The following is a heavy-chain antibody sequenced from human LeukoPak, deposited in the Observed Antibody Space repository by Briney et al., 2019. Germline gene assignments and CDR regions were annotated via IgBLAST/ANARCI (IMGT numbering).Heavy chain of an antibody. Sequence: PSETLSLTCAVYGGSFSGYYWSWIRQPPGKGLEWIGEINHSGSTNYNPSLKSRVTISVDTSKNQFSLKLSSATAADTAVYYCARDRPWGWLLLRDWFDPWGQGTLVTVSS. V-gene: IGHV4-34*01. CDR2: INHSGST. D-gene: IGHD3-22*01. CDR1: GGSFSGYY. CDR3: ARDRPWGWLLLRDWFDP. J-gene: IGHJ5*02.